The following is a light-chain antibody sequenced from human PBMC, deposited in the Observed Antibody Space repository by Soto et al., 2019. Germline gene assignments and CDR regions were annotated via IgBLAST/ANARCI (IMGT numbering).Light chain of an antibody. CDR2: AAS. CDR3: QQSYSTTWT. V-gene: IGKV1-39*01. J-gene: IGKJ1*01. Sequence: DIQMTQSPSSLSASVGDRVTITCRASQSISGYLNWYQQKPGKAPKLLIYAASSLQSGVPSRFSGSGSGTDFTLTISNMQPDDFATYYCQQSYSTTWTFGQGTKVDI. CDR1: QSISGY.